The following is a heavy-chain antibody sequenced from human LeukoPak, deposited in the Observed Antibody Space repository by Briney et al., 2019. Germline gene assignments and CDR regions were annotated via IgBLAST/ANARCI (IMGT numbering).Heavy chain of an antibody. D-gene: IGHD4-23*01. Sequence: SETLSLTCTVSGGSISSYYWSWIRQPPGKGLEWIGYIYYSGSTNYNPSLKSRVIISVDTSKNQFSLKLSSVTAADTAVYYCARRLRWPPSRNYYFDYWGQGTLVTVSS. CDR3: ARRLRWPPSRNYYFDY. J-gene: IGHJ4*02. V-gene: IGHV4-59*12. CDR1: GGSISSYY. CDR2: IYYSGST.